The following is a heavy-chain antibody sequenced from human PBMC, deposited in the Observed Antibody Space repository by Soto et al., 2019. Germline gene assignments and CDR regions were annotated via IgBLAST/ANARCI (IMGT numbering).Heavy chain of an antibody. CDR2: IIPILGIA. CDR3: ARTSNPRGFGELLSEPNWCDP. Sequence: QVQLVQSGAEVKKPGSSVKVSCKASGGTFSSYTISWVRQAPGQGLEWMGRIIPILGIANYAQKFQGRVTITADKSTSTAYMELSSLRSEDTAVYYCARTSNPRGFGELLSEPNWCDPWGQGTLVTVSS. V-gene: IGHV1-69*02. J-gene: IGHJ5*02. D-gene: IGHD3-10*01. CDR1: GGTFSSYT.